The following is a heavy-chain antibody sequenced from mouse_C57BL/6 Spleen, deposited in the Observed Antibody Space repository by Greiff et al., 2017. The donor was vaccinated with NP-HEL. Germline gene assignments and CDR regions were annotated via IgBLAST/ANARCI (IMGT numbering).Heavy chain of an antibody. Sequence: VKLVESGPGLVAPSQSLSITCTVSGFSLTSYAISWVRQPPGKGLEWLGVIWTGGGTNYNSALKSRLSISKDNSKSQVFLKMNSLQTDDTARYYCARKGYDYDGDYFDYWGQGTTLTVSS. CDR2: IWTGGGT. CDR3: ARKGYDYDGDYFDY. CDR1: GFSLTSYA. D-gene: IGHD2-4*01. V-gene: IGHV2-9-1*01. J-gene: IGHJ2*01.